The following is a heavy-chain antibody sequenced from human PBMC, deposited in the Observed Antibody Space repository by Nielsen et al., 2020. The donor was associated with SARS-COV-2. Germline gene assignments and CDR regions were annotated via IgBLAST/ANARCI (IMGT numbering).Heavy chain of an antibody. CDR2: IYSDGST. J-gene: IGHJ3*02. CDR3: AIIWSGYTDAFDI. Sequence: GGSLRLSCAASGFSVSSHDMNWVRQAPGKGLQWVSLIYSDGSTKYADSVKGRFTISRDNSRNTVYLQMNSLRPEDTAVYYCAIIWSGYTDAFDIWGQGTMVTVSS. V-gene: IGHV3-53*01. D-gene: IGHD3-3*01. CDR1: GFSVSSHD.